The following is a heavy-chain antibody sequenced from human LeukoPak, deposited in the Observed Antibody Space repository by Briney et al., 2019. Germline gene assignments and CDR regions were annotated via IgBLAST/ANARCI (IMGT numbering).Heavy chain of an antibody. CDR3: ARARGRLLLIDY. CDR2: IHNSGTT. J-gene: IGHJ4*02. D-gene: IGHD2-15*01. Sequence: PSETLSLTCSVSGASISEHYWSWIRQPPGKGLEWIGYIHNSGTTDYNPSLKSRVTISIDTSKNQFSLNLTSVTAADSAVYYCARARGRLLLIDYWGQGTLVTVSS. CDR1: GASISEHY. V-gene: IGHV4-59*11.